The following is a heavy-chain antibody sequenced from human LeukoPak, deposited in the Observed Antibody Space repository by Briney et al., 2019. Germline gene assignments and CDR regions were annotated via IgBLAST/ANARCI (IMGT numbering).Heavy chain of an antibody. D-gene: IGHD3-9*01. CDR3: ARARYFDWLNDY. Sequence: SVKVSCKASGGTFSSYAISWVRQAPGQGLEWMGRIIPIFGTAKYAQKFQGRVTITTDESTSTAYMELSSLRSEDTAVYYCARARYFDWLNDYWGQGTLVTVSS. J-gene: IGHJ4*02. CDR2: IIPIFGTA. CDR1: GGTFSSYA. V-gene: IGHV1-69*05.